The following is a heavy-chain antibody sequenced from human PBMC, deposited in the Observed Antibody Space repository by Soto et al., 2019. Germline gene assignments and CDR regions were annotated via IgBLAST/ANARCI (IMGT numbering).Heavy chain of an antibody. V-gene: IGHV1-3*01. D-gene: IGHD3-22*01. J-gene: IGHJ3*02. Sequence: GASVKVSCKASGYTFTSYAMHWVRQAPGQRLEWMGWIDAGNGNTKYSQKFQGRVTITRDTSASTAYMELSSLRSEDTAVYYCARDFYDSSGYDAFDIWGQGTMVTVSS. CDR1: GYTFTSYA. CDR2: IDAGNGNT. CDR3: ARDFYDSSGYDAFDI.